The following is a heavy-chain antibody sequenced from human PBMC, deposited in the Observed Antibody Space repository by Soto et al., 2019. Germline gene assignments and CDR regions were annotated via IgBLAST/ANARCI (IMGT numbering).Heavy chain of an antibody. D-gene: IGHD5-18*01. J-gene: IGHJ4*02. Sequence: ASVKVSCKASGYRFTTYYIHWVRQAPGQGLEWMGRMNIDTGGTTYAQRFQGRVTMTRDTSISTAYMEVSSVKSDDTAMYYCARDGNFAFRGYSFAFDLWGQGTLVTVSS. CDR2: MNIDTGGT. CDR1: GYRFTTYY. V-gene: IGHV1-2*06. CDR3: ARDGNFAFRGYSFAFDL.